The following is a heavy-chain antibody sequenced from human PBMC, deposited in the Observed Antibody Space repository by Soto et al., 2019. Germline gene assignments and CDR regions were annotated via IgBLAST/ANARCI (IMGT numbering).Heavy chain of an antibody. V-gene: IGHV1-58*01. CDR1: GFTFTSSP. CDR2: IVVGSGNT. J-gene: IGHJ4*02. CDR3: AAEGSIAAAGFNFDY. Sequence: SVNVCCKASGFTFTSSPVQWVRQARGQRLEWIGWIVVGSGNTNYAQKFQERVTITRDMSTSTAYMELSSLRSEDTVVYYCAAEGSIAAAGFNFDYWGQGTLVTVSS. D-gene: IGHD6-13*01.